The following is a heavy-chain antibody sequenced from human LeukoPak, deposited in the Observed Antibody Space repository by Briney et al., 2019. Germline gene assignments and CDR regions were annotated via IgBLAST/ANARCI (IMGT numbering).Heavy chain of an antibody. J-gene: IGHJ3*02. V-gene: IGHV4-38-2*02. CDR1: GYSISSGYY. D-gene: IGHD4-23*01. CDR2: IYHSGST. Sequence: SETLSLTCTVSGYSISSGYYWGWIRQPPGKGLEWIGSIYHSGSTNYNPSLKSRVTISVDTSKNQFSLKLSSVTAADTAVYYCARDSGMTTVVNDAFDIWGQGTVVTVSS. CDR3: ARDSGMTTVVNDAFDI.